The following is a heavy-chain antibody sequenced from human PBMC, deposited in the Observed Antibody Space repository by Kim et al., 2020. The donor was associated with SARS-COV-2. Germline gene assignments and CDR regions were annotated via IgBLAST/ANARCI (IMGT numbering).Heavy chain of an antibody. CDR2: ISGNGGST. CDR1: GFTFSIYA. J-gene: IGHJ4*02. V-gene: IGHV3-23*01. D-gene: IGHD4-17*01. Sequence: GGSLRLSCAASGFTFSIYAMSWVRQAPGKGLEWVSSISGNGGSTYYSDSVKGRFTISRDNSKSTLWLQMNNLRAEDTAIYYCAKGGLRNRHDYWDQGSLVTVSS. CDR3: AKGGLRNRHDY.